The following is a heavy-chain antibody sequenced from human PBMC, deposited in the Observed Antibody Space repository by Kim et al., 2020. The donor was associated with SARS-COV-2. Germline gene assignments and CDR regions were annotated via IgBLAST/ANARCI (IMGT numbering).Heavy chain of an antibody. J-gene: IGHJ1*01. Sequence: ASVKVSCKASGYTFTGYYMHWVRQAPGQGLEWMGWINPNSGGTNYAQKFQGRVTMTRDTSISTAYMELSRLRSDDTAVYYCARDPSPLAGESSFQHWGQGTLVTVSS. CDR2: INPNSGGT. CDR1: GYTFTGYY. V-gene: IGHV1-2*02. CDR3: ARDPSPLAGESSFQH. D-gene: IGHD6-19*01.